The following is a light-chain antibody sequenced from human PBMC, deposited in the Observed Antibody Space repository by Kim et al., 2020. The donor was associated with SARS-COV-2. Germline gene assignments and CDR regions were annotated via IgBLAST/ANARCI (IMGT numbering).Light chain of an antibody. CDR1: KLGNKF. CDR3: QAWDSSIGVYV. J-gene: IGLJ1*01. CDR2: QDS. V-gene: IGLV3-1*01. Sequence: SYELTQPPSVSVSPGQTVTISCSGDKLGNKFVCWYQQKPGQSPVVIMYQDSQRPSGIPERFSGSNSGNTATLTISGTQAMDEADYYCQAWDSSIGVYVFGSGTKVTVL.